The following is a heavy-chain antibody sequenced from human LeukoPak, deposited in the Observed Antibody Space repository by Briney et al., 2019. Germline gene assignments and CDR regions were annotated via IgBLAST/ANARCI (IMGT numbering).Heavy chain of an antibody. CDR2: FDPEDGET. D-gene: IGHD2-15*01. Sequence: WASVKVSCKVSGYTLTELSMHWVRQAPGKGLEWMGGFDPEDGETIYAQKFQGRVTMTEDTSTDTAYMELSSLRSEDTAVYYCASNRRIRSGFDYWGQGTLVTVSS. J-gene: IGHJ4*02. CDR1: GYTLTELS. CDR3: ASNRRIRSGFDY. V-gene: IGHV1-24*01.